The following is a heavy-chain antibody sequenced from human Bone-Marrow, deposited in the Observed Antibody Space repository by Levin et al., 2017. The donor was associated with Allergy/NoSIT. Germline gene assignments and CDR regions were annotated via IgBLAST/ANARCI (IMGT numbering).Heavy chain of an antibody. Sequence: SQTLSLTCAVYGGSFTASYWTWIRQPPGKGLEWIGEISHGAGTNYNPSLKSRLTISLDTSKTQFSLRLTSVTAADTAVYYCTRGPRSCSGGACSWVPLYYAGLDVWGQGTTVTVSS. V-gene: IGHV4-34*01. J-gene: IGHJ6*02. CDR1: GGSFTASY. D-gene: IGHD2-15*01. CDR3: TRGPRSCSGGACSWVPLYYAGLDV. CDR2: ISHGAGT.